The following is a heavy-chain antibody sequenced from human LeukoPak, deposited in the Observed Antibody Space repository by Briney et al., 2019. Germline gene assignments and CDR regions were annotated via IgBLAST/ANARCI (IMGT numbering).Heavy chain of an antibody. V-gene: IGHV4-39*07. D-gene: IGHD3-10*01. CDR3: ARLLWFGQFYFDY. CDR2: IYYSGST. Sequence: SETLSLTCTVSGASISSSTYYWGWIRQPPGKGLEWIGSIYYSGSTYYNPSLKSRVTISVDTSKNQFSLKLNSVTAADTAVYYCARLLWFGQFYFDYWGQGTLVTVSS. CDR1: GASISSSTYY. J-gene: IGHJ4*02.